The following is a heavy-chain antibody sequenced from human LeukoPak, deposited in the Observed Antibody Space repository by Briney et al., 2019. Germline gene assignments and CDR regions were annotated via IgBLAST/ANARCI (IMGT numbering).Heavy chain of an antibody. CDR1: GFSFSNYG. V-gene: IGHV3-30*18. D-gene: IGHD3-10*01. Sequence: PGGSLRLSCAASGFSFSNYGMHWVRQAPGKGLEWVAFISYDGSNKYYGDSVKGRFTISRDNYKNTLYLQMNSLRPEDTAVFYCAKGYGSGSYSVDYWGQGTLVTVSS. J-gene: IGHJ4*02. CDR3: AKGYGSGSYSVDY. CDR2: ISYDGSNK.